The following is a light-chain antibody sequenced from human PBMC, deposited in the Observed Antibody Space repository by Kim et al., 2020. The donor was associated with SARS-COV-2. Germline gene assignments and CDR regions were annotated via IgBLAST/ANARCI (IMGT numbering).Light chain of an antibody. CDR3: RRLGSSPLT. V-gene: IGKV3-20*01. J-gene: IGKJ4*01. CDR2: GES. CDR1: KGFSNSN. Sequence: SPGKRAPLPCRPSKGFSNSNLAGYQRKPGQAPRPLIFGESRGATGIPARFSGGGSGTDFIFSISSLGPEVFAVNYCRRLGSSPLTFGGRTKVDIK.